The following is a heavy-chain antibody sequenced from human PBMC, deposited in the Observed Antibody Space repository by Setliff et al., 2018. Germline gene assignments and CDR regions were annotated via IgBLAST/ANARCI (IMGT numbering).Heavy chain of an antibody. J-gene: IGHJ6*02. D-gene: IGHD1-1*01. Sequence: SETLSLTCTVSGGSISSGDYYWSWIRQPPGKGLEWIGYIYYSGSTYYNPSLKSRVTISVDTSKDHFSLSLTSVTAADTAVYYCARGSTRRYYGMDVWGQGTTVTVSS. CDR3: ARGSTRRYYGMDV. V-gene: IGHV4-30-4*08. CDR1: GGSISSGDYY. CDR2: IYYSGST.